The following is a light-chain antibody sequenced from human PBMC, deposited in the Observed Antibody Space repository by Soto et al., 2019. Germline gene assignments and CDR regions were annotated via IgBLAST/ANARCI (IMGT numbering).Light chain of an antibody. CDR3: QQYNSFSS. V-gene: IGKV1-5*03. CDR2: KAS. J-gene: IGKJ1*01. Sequence: DIQMTQSPATLSASVGDRVTITCRASQSSSSWLAWYQQKPGKPAKLLIYKASSLESGVPSRFSGSGSGTEFTLTISSLQPDDFATYYCQQYNSFSSFGQGTKVEIK. CDR1: QSSSSW.